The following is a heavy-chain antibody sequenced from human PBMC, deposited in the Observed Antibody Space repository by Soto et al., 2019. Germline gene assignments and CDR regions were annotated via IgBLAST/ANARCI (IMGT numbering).Heavy chain of an antibody. V-gene: IGHV3-11*01. CDR1: GFTFSNHY. J-gene: IGHJ6*02. CDR2: IFSGDSTT. CDR3: ARGHYGLDV. Sequence: GGSLRLSCAASGFTFSNHYMTWIRQAPGKGLEWVSYIFSGDSTTYYADSVRGRFTTSRDNAKNSGYLEMKSLRAEDTAVYYCARGHYGLDVWGQATTLSVSS.